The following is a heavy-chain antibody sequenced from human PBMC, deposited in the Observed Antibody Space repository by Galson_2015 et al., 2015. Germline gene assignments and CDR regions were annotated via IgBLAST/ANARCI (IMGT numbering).Heavy chain of an antibody. D-gene: IGHD2-15*01. CDR2: IDPSDSYT. V-gene: IGHV5-10-1*01. CDR1: GYSFTSYW. J-gene: IGHJ6*02. Sequence: QSGAEVKKPGESLRISCKGSGYSFTSYWISWVRQMPGKGLEWMGRIDPSDSYTNYSPSFQGHVTISADKSISTAYLQWSSLKASDTAMYYCARHYDLIVVGSYGMDVWGQGTTVTVSS. CDR3: ARHYDLIVVGSYGMDV.